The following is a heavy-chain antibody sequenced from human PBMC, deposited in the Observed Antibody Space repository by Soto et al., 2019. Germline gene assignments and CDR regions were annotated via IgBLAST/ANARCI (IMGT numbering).Heavy chain of an antibody. J-gene: IGHJ6*02. V-gene: IGHV3-30*18. CDR1: GFTFSSYG. CDR2: ISYDGSNK. Sequence: SXXLSCAASGFTFSSYGMHWVLQAPSKGLEWVAVISYDGSNKYYADSVKGRFTISRDNSKNTLYLQMNSLRAEDMAVYYCAKVVMGQLDYYGMDVWGQGTTVTVSS. CDR3: AKVVMGQLDYYGMDV. D-gene: IGHD6-13*01.